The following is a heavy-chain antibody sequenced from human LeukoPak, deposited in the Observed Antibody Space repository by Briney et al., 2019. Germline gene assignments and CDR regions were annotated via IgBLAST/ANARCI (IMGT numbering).Heavy chain of an antibody. CDR3: ARRRGSSSLDY. D-gene: IGHD6-6*01. CDR2: TSPDDSNI. J-gene: IGHJ4*02. V-gene: IGHV5-51*01. CDR1: GYNFANYW. Sequence: GESLKISCKGSGYNFANYWIGWVRQIPEKGLEWMGNTSPDDSNIPYSPSSQGQITISADKSISTAYLQWSSLKASDTAIYYCARRRGSSSLDYWGQGTLVAVSS.